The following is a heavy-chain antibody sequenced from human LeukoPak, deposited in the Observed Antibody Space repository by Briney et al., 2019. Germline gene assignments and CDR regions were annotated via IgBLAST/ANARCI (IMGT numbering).Heavy chain of an antibody. J-gene: IGHJ6*03. Sequence: SETLSLTCAVYGGSFSGYYWSWIRQPPGKGLEWGGEINHSGSTNYNPSLKSRVTISVDTSKTQFSLKLSSVTAADTAVYYCARRLSSGWYHYYYYYMDVWGKGTTVTISS. CDR1: GGSFSGYY. CDR2: INHSGST. CDR3: ARRLSSGWYHYYYYYMDV. D-gene: IGHD6-19*01. V-gene: IGHV4-34*01.